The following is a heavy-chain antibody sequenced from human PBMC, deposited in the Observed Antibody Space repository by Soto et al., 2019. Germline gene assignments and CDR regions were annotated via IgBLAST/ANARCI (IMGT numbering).Heavy chain of an antibody. J-gene: IGHJ4*02. CDR1: GFTLSSYA. Sequence: GGSLRLSCAASGFTLSSYAMSWVRQAPGKGLELVSAISGSGGSTYYADSVKGRFTISRDNSKNTLYLQMNSLRAEDTAVYYCASTPPYAYYFDYWGQGTLVTVSS. D-gene: IGHD3-16*01. V-gene: IGHV3-23*01. CDR2: ISGSGGST. CDR3: ASTPPYAYYFDY.